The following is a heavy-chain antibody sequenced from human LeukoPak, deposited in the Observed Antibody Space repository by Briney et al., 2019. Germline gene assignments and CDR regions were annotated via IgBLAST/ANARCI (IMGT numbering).Heavy chain of an antibody. V-gene: IGHV3-23*01. J-gene: IGHJ4*02. Sequence: GASLGLSCAASGFTFSNYAMSWVRQAPGKGLEWVSAITGSGGGTYYADSVEGRFTISRDNSKNTLYLQMNSLRAEDTAVYYCAKWGDYDVLTGYYDPDYWGRGTLVTVSS. CDR1: GFTFSNYA. CDR3: AKWGDYDVLTGYYDPDY. CDR2: ITGSGGGT. D-gene: IGHD3-9*01.